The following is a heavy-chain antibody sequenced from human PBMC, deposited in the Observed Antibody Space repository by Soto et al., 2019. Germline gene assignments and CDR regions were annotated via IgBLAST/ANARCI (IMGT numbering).Heavy chain of an antibody. D-gene: IGHD6-19*01. J-gene: IGHJ4*02. CDR1: GGSISSYY. CDR2: IYYSGST. Sequence: SENLSITCTVSGGSISSYYWSWIRQPPGKGLEWIGYIYYSGSTNYNPSLKSRVTISVDTAKNQFSLKLSSVTAADTAVYYCARLGLQAILRDSSGWYYFDYWGQGTLVTVSS. CDR3: ARLGLQAILRDSSGWYYFDY. V-gene: IGHV4-59*08.